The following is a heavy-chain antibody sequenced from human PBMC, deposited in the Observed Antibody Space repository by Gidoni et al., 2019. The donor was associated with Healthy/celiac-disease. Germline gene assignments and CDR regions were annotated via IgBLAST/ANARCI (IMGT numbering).Heavy chain of an antibody. J-gene: IGHJ5*02. D-gene: IGHD6-13*01. CDR3: ARGGGSSWGGNWFDP. Sequence: QVQLQESGPGLVKPSETLSLTCTVPGGSISSYYWSWIRQPPGKGLEWIGYIYYSGSPNYNPSLKSRVTISVDTSKNQFSLKLSSVTAADTAVYYCARGGGSSWGGNWFDPWGQGTLVTVSS. CDR1: GGSISSYY. V-gene: IGHV4-59*01. CDR2: IYYSGSP.